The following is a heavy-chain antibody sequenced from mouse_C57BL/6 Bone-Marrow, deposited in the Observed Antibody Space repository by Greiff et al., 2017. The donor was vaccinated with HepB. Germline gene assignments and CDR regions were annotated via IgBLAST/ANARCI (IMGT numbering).Heavy chain of an antibody. CDR1: GFTFSDYY. CDR3: ARRGGGLLSYYYAMDY. Sequence: EVKLVESGGGLVQPGGSLKLSCAASGFTFSDYYMYWVRQTPEKRLEWVASISNGGDRPYYPETVKGRFTISRANARNPLYLQMSRLKSEDTAMYYCARRGGGLLSYYYAMDYWGQGTSVTVAS. D-gene: IGHD2-10*01. V-gene: IGHV5-12*01. J-gene: IGHJ4*01. CDR2: ISNGGDRP.